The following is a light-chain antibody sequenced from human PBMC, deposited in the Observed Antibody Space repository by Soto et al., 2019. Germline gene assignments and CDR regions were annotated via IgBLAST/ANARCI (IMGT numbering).Light chain of an antibody. J-gene: IGKJ1*01. CDR1: QGISSY. CDR3: QQLNNYPRT. V-gene: IGKV1-9*01. CDR2: AAS. Sequence: DIHMTQSPSSLSASVGYRFTITCRASQGISSYLAWYQQKPGKAPKLLISAASTLQSGVPSRFRGSGSGTEFTLTISSLQPEDFETYYCQQLNNYPRTFGQGTKVDIK.